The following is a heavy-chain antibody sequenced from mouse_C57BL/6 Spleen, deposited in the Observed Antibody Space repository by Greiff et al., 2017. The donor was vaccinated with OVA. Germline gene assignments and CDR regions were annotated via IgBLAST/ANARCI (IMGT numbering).Heavy chain of an antibody. J-gene: IGHJ4*01. CDR1: GYAFSSSW. CDR2: IYPGDGDT. D-gene: IGHD1-1*01. Sequence: QVQLQQSGPELVTPGASVKISCQASGYAFSSSWMNWVKQRPGKGLEWIGRIYPGDGDTNYNGKFKGTATLTADKSSSTAYMQLSSLTSEDSAVYFCAITGANYYGSSSYYAMDYWGQGTSVTVAS. V-gene: IGHV1-82*01. CDR3: AITGANYYGSSSYYAMDY.